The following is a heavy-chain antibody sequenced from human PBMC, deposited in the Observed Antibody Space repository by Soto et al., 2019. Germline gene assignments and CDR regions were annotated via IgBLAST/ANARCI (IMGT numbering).Heavy chain of an antibody. CDR3: ARDRGSSSGWLNNWFDP. D-gene: IGHD6-19*01. Sequence: PSQTLSLTCAISGDSVSSNSAAWNWIRQSPSRGLEWLGRTYYRSKWYNDYAVPVKSRITINPDTSKNQFSLQLNSVTPEDTAVYYCARDRGSSSGWLNNWFDPWGQGTLVTVSS. J-gene: IGHJ5*02. V-gene: IGHV6-1*01. CDR2: TYYRSKWYN. CDR1: GDSVSSNSAA.